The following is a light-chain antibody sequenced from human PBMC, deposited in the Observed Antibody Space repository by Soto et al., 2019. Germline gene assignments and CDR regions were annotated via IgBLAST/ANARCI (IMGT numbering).Light chain of an antibody. J-gene: IGLJ3*02. V-gene: IGLV2-8*01. CDR2: EVN. CDR1: SSDVGGYDY. Sequence: QSALTQPPSAGGSPGQSVTISCTGTSSDVGGYDYVSWYQHHPGKAPKLMIYEVNKRPSGVPDRFSGSKSGNTASLTVSGLQAADEADYYCSSYAGSNNLVFRGGTKLTGL. CDR3: SSYAGSNNLV.